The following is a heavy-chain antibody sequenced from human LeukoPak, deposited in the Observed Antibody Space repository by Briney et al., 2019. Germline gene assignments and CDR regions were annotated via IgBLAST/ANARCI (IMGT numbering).Heavy chain of an antibody. J-gene: IGHJ4*02. Sequence: SETLSLTCTVSGGSISSYYWSWIRQRPGKGLEWVGYIYYSGSTNYNPSLKSRVTISVATSKNQFSLKLSSVTAVDTAVYYCARGGRGYYNFDYWGQGTLVTVSS. CDR2: IYYSGST. CDR3: ARGGRGYYNFDY. CDR1: GGSISSYY. V-gene: IGHV4-59*01. D-gene: IGHD3-22*01.